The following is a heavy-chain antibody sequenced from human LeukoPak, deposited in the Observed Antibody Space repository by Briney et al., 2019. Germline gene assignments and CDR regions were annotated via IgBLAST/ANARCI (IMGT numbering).Heavy chain of an antibody. CDR3: ARGEVVVPAFDP. CDR1: GYTFTNYG. CDR2: ISAYNGNT. Sequence: ASVKVSCKASGYTFTNYGISRVRQAPGQGLEWMGWISAYNGNTNYAQELQGRVTMTTDTSTSTAYMELRSLRSEDTAVYYCARGEVVVPAFDPWGQGTLVTVSS. J-gene: IGHJ5*02. V-gene: IGHV1-18*01. D-gene: IGHD2-2*01.